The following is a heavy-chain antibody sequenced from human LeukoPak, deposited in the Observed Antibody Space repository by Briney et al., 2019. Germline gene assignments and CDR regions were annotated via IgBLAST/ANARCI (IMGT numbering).Heavy chain of an antibody. CDR1: GFTFSSYA. V-gene: IGHV3-30*04. J-gene: IGHJ4*02. CDR2: ISYEGSNK. D-gene: IGHD5-12*01. CDR3: ARDSGSRPEYYFDY. Sequence: PGRSLRLSCAASGFTFSSYAMHWVRQAPGKGLEWVAVISYEGSNKYYADSVKGRFTISRDNSKNTLYLQMNSLRAEDTAVYHCARDSGSRPEYYFDYWGQGTLVTVSS.